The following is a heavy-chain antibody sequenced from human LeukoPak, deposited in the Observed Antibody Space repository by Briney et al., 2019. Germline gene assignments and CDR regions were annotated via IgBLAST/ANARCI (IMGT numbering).Heavy chain of an antibody. J-gene: IGHJ5*02. CDR2: IYYSGST. CDR1: GGSISSSSYY. D-gene: IGHD3-10*01. CDR3: ARTSYGSGSYPGFFWFDP. Sequence: PSETLSLTCTVSGGSISSSSYYWGWIRQPPGKGLEWIGSIYYSGSTYYNPSLKSRVTISVDTSKNQFSLKLSSVTAADTAVYYCARTSYGSGSYPGFFWFDPWGQGTLVTVSS. V-gene: IGHV4-39*07.